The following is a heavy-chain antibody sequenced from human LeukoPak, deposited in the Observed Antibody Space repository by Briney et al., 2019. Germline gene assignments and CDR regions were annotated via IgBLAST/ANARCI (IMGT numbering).Heavy chain of an antibody. CDR2: ISWNSGTI. D-gene: IGHD3-22*01. CDR3: AKDGVREIVGGVWYYFDY. CDR1: GFTFDDYA. J-gene: IGHJ4*02. Sequence: GGSLRLSCAASGFTFDDYAMHWVRQAPGKGLEWVSGISWNSGTIGYADSVKGRFTISRDNAKNSLYLQMNSLRAEDTALYYCAKDGVREIVGGVWYYFDYWGQGTLVTVSS. V-gene: IGHV3-9*01.